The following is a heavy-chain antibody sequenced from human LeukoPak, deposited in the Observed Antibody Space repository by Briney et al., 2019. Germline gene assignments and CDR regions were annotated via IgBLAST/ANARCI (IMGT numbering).Heavy chain of an antibody. CDR2: IYRTGST. D-gene: IGHD3-22*01. Sequence: KASETLSLTCTVSGASISRYYWNWIRQPAGKGLEWLGHIYRTGSTNYNPSLKSRVSMSMDTSKNRFSLKLSSVTAADTAVYYCARDRGDYDSSSFYVPYYYYGLDVWGQGTTVTVSS. CDR1: GASISRYY. V-gene: IGHV4-4*07. CDR3: ARDRGDYDSSSFYVPYYYYGLDV. J-gene: IGHJ6*02.